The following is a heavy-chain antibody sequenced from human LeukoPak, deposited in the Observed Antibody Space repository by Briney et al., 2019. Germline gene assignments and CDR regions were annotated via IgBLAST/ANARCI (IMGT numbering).Heavy chain of an antibody. D-gene: IGHD3-22*01. CDR3: AKLGSDSSGYYY. CDR1: GFTFSSYA. V-gene: IGHV3-23*01. J-gene: IGHJ4*02. CDR2: IRGSGGST. Sequence: PGGSLRLSCAASGFTFSSYAMSWVRQAPGKGLEWVSAIRGSGGSTYYADSVKGRFTISRDNSKNTLYLQMNSLRAEDTAVYCCAKLGSDSSGYYYWGQGTLVTVSS.